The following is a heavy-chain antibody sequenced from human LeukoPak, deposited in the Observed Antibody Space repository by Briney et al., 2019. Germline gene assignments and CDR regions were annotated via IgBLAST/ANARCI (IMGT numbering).Heavy chain of an antibody. Sequence: GRSLRLSCAASGFTFSSYAMHWVRQAPGKGLEWVAVISYDGSNKYYADSVKGRFTISRDNSKNTLYLQMNSLRAEDTAVYYCARPYYYDSSGYYYHYFDYWGQGTLVTVSS. CDR3: ARPYYYDSSGYYYHYFDY. D-gene: IGHD3-22*01. J-gene: IGHJ4*02. CDR2: ISYDGSNK. V-gene: IGHV3-30-3*01. CDR1: GFTFSSYA.